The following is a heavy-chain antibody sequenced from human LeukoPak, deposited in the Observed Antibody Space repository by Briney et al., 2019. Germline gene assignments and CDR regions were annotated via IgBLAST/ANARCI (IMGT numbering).Heavy chain of an antibody. V-gene: IGHV1-2*06. CDR1: GYTFTGYY. CDR3: ARGPPLYYDILTGVFDY. D-gene: IGHD3-9*01. Sequence: GASVKVSCKASGYTFTGYYMHWVRQAPGQGLECMGRINPNSGGTNYAQKFQGRVTMTRDTSISTAYMELSRPRSDDTAVYYCARGPPLYYDILTGVFDYWGQGTLVTVSS. CDR2: INPNSGGT. J-gene: IGHJ4*02.